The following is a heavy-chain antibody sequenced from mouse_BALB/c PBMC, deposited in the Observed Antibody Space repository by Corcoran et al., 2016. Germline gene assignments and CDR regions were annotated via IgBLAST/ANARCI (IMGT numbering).Heavy chain of an antibody. D-gene: IGHD2-3*01. J-gene: IGHJ3*01. CDR3: ARGGDGYFFPFAY. CDR2: ISCYNGAI. Sequence: LVKTGASVKISCKASGYSFTGYYMHWVKQSHGKSLEWIGYISCYNGAISYNQKFKGKATFTVDTSSSTAYMQFNSPTSEDSAVYYCARGGDGYFFPFAYWGQGTLVTVS. V-gene: IGHV1S34*01. CDR1: GYSFTGYY.